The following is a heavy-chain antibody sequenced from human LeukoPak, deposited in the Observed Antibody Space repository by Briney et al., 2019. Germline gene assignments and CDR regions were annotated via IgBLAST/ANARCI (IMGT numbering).Heavy chain of an antibody. CDR1: GFTFSSYW. V-gene: IGHV3-7*01. Sequence: QAGGSLRLSCEVSGFTFSSYWMIWVRQAPGKGLEWVANIKQDGSEKYYVDSVKGRFTISRDNAENSLYLQMNSLRAEDTAVYYCARGHTILAYWGQGTLAIVSS. CDR2: IKQDGSEK. CDR3: ARGHTILAY. J-gene: IGHJ4*02. D-gene: IGHD3-3*01.